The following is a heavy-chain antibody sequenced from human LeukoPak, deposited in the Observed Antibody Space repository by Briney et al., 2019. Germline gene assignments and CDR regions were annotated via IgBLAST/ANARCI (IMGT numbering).Heavy chain of an antibody. V-gene: IGHV3-7*03. CDR2: IKQDGSEK. CDR1: GFTFSSYW. Sequence: GGSLRLSCAASGFTFSSYWMSWVRQAPGKGLEWVANIKQDGSEKYYVDSVKGRFTISRDNAKNSLYLQMNSLRAEDMAVYYCARDGGYSSGSTYFDYWGQGTLVTVSS. CDR3: ARDGGYSSGSTYFDY. J-gene: IGHJ4*02. D-gene: IGHD6-19*01.